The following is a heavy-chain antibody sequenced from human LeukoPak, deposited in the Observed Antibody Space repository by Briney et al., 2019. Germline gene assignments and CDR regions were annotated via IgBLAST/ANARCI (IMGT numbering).Heavy chain of an antibody. J-gene: IGHJ4*02. D-gene: IGHD3-22*01. Sequence: SETLSLTCTVSGGSISSSSHYWGWIRQPPGKGLEWIGSIYYSGSTYYNPSLKSRVTISVDTSKNQFSLWLSSVTAAATAFYYWSRPPRPTYFFDSNSPFFFYLRGQGTLVTVSS. CDR1: GGSISSSSHY. V-gene: IGHV4-39*01. CDR3: SRPPRPTYFFDSNSPFFFYL. CDR2: IYYSGST.